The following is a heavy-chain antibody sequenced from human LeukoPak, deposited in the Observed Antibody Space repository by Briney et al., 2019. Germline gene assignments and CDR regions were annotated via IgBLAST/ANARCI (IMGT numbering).Heavy chain of an antibody. V-gene: IGHV3-30*18. CDR3: AKGTMFPYYFDY. CDR1: EFTFSSYG. Sequence: GGSLRLSCAASEFTFSSYGMHWVCQAPGKGLEWVAVISYDGSNKYYADSVKGRFTISRDNSKNTLYLQMNSLRAEDTAVYYCAKGTMFPYYFDYWGQGTLVTVSS. CDR2: ISYDGSNK. J-gene: IGHJ4*02. D-gene: IGHD3-10*02.